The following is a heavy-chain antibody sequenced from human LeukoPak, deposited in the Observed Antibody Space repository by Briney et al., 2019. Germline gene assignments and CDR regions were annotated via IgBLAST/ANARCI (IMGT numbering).Heavy chain of an antibody. CDR2: ISGSGGST. J-gene: IGHJ4*02. D-gene: IGHD6-13*01. CDR3: AKRYSSSWYYFDY. CDR1: GFTFSSYA. V-gene: IGHV3-23*01. Sequence: PGGSLRLSCAASGFTFSSYAMSWVRQAPGKGLEWVSAISGSGGSTYYADSVKGRFTISRDNSKNTLYPQMNSLRAEDTAVYYCAKRYSSSWYYFDYWGQGTLVTVSS.